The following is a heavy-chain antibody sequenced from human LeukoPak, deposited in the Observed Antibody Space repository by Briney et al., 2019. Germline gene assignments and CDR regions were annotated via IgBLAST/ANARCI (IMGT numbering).Heavy chain of an antibody. Sequence: SQTPSLTCTVSGGSISSGSYYWSWIRQPAGKGLEWFGRIYTSGSTNYNPSLKSRVTISVDTSKNQFSLKLSSVTAADTAVYYCARVKVASGGLSYYYYYMDVWGKGTTVTVSS. J-gene: IGHJ6*03. V-gene: IGHV4-61*02. CDR2: IYTSGST. CDR1: GGSISSGSYY. D-gene: IGHD3-10*01. CDR3: ARVKVASGGLSYYYYYMDV.